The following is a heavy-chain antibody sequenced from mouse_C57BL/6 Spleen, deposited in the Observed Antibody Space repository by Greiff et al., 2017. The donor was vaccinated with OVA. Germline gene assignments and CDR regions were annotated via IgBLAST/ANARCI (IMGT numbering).Heavy chain of an antibody. V-gene: IGHV3-8*01. CDR2: ISYSGST. D-gene: IGHD4-1*01. CDR3: AKTGPDYFDY. J-gene: IGHJ2*01. Sequence: EVKLMESGPGLEKPSQTLALTCSVTGYSITSDYWNWIRKFPGHKLEYMGYISYSGSTYYNPSLNSRISITRDTSENLYHRPLNSVNTEDTAAYYCAKTGPDYFDYWGQGTTLTVSA. CDR1: GYSITSDY.